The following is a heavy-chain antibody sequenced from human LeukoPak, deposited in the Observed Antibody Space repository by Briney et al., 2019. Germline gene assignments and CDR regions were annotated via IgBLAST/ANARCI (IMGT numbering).Heavy chain of an antibody. CDR1: GFTFSDYY. D-gene: IGHD3-10*02. V-gene: IGHV3-11*01. CDR3: ARDQFAYVWGD. J-gene: IGHJ4*02. CDR2: ISSGGSTI. Sequence: GGSLRLSCAASGFTFSDYYMSWIRQAPGKGLEWISYISSGGSTIDYADSVKGRFTVSRDNAKNSVYLQMTSLRVEDTAIYYCARDQFAYVWGDWGQGTLVTVST.